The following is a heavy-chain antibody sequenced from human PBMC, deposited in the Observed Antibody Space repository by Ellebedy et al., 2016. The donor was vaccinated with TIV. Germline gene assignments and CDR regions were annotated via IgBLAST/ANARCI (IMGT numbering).Heavy chain of an antibody. Sequence: GESLKISCTASGYIFTVYTINWVRQAPGKGLEWVSFIRPRDGTTSYVDPVKGRFTISVDTAKNSLYLQMNNLRDEDTAVYYCARDWKYTFDYWGQGALVTVSS. D-gene: IGHD1-7*01. V-gene: IGHV3-48*02. J-gene: IGHJ4*02. CDR3: ARDWKYTFDY. CDR2: IRPRDGTT. CDR1: GYIFTVYT.